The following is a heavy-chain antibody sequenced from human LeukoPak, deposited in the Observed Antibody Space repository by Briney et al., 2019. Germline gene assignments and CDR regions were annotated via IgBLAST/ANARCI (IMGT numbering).Heavy chain of an antibody. Sequence: GGSLRLSCGASGFTFSSYGMHWVRQAPGKGLEWVAFIRYDGSQKYYADSVKGRFTISRDNSKNTLHLQMNSLRAEDTAVYYCARAFYDFLTGYPAYFDYWGQGTLVTVSS. CDR2: IRYDGSQK. J-gene: IGHJ4*02. D-gene: IGHD3-9*01. CDR3: ARAFYDFLTGYPAYFDY. V-gene: IGHV3-30*02. CDR1: GFTFSSYG.